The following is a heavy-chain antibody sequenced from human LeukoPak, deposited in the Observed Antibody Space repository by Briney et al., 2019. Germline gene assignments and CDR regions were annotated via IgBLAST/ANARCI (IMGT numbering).Heavy chain of an antibody. CDR3: ARDRPGAAYSDY. V-gene: IGHV3-66*01. Sequence: PGGSLRLSCAASGFTFSDYYMTWVRQTPGNGLEWVATIRSGGDTYYADSVKGRFTISRDKSKNTLYLQISSLRAEDTAVFYCARDRPGAAYSDYWGQGTLVIVSS. CDR1: GFTFSDYY. CDR2: IRSGGDT. J-gene: IGHJ4*02. D-gene: IGHD2-15*01.